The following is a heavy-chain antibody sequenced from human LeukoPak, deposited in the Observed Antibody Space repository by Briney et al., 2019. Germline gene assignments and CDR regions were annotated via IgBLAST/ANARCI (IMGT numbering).Heavy chain of an antibody. CDR2: ISGNGDST. V-gene: IGHV3-23*01. D-gene: IGHD3-16*01. CDR1: GLRFSIYA. Sequence: PGGSLRLSCAASGLRFSIYAISWVRQAPGKGLEWVSTISGNGDSTYYADSVKGRFTISRDNSKNTVYLQMTSLRAEDTAVYYCAREQIMGGQGTLVTVSS. CDR3: AREQIM. J-gene: IGHJ4*02.